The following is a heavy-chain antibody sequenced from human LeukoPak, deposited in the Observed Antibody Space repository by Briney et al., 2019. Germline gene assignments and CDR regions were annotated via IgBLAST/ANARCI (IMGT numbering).Heavy chain of an antibody. CDR3: MNPNHYGSGR. D-gene: IGHD3-10*01. Sequence: GRSLRLSCSVSGFIFSSYVLHWVRQAPGKGLESVSGISQNGDNTYYADSVKGRFTISRDNSENTLYLQMNSLRPEDTAVYYCMNPNHYGSGRWGQGTLVTVSS. CDR2: ISQNGDNT. CDR1: GFIFSSYV. J-gene: IGHJ4*02. V-gene: IGHV3-64D*06.